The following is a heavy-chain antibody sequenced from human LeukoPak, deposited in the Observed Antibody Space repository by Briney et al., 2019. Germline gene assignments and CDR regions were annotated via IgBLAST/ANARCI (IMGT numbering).Heavy chain of an antibody. CDR1: GGTFSSYA. CDR2: IIPIFGTA. V-gene: IGHV1-69*13. J-gene: IGHJ6*02. Sequence: EASVKVSCKASGGTFSSYAISWVRQAPGQGLEWMGGIIPIFGTANYAQKFQGRVTITADESTSTAYMELSSLRSEDTAVYYCARSPYCGGDCAPSYYYYGMDVWGQGTTVTVSS. CDR3: ARSPYCGGDCAPSYYYYGMDV. D-gene: IGHD2-21*02.